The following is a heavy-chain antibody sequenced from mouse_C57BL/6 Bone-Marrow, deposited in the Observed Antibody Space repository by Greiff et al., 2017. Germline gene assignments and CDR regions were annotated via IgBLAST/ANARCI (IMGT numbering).Heavy chain of an antibody. CDR3: AREGNDYDDGSWFAY. J-gene: IGHJ3*01. D-gene: IGHD2-4*01. CDR2: IDPNSGGT. Sequence: VKLLESGAELVKPGASVKLSCKASGYTFTSYWMHWVKQRPGRGLEWIGRIDPNSGGTKYNEKFKSKATLTVDKPSSTAYMQLSSLTSEDSAVYFCAREGNDYDDGSWFAYWGQGTLVTVSA. CDR1: GYTFTSYW. V-gene: IGHV1-72*01.